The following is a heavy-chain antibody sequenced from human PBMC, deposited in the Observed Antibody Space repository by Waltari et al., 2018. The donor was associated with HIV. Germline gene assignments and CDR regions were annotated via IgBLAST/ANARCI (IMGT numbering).Heavy chain of an antibody. Sequence: QVQLQQSGPGLVKPSQTLSLTCAISGDSVSSNSAAWNWIRQSPSRGLVWLGRTNYRTKWYNDHAVSGKSRITNNPDTSKNQFSRQLDSGTPEDTAVYYCARGLRSGWYVVYFDYWGQGTLVTVSS. D-gene: IGHD6-19*01. CDR1: GDSVSSNSAA. CDR3: ARGLRSGWYVVYFDY. CDR2: TNYRTKWYN. J-gene: IGHJ4*02. V-gene: IGHV6-1*01.